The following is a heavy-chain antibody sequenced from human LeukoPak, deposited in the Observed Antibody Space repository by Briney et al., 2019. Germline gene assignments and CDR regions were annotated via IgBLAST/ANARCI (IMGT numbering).Heavy chain of an antibody. V-gene: IGHV3-21*01. CDR3: ARALVISTHFDY. CDR2: ISSSSSYI. Sequence: GGSLRLSCAASGFTFSSYAMSWVRQAPGKGLEWVSSISSSSSYIYYADSVKGRFTISRDNAKNSLYLQMNSLRAEDTAVYYCARALVISTHFDYWGQGTLVTVSS. D-gene: IGHD2-21*01. J-gene: IGHJ4*02. CDR1: GFTFSSYA.